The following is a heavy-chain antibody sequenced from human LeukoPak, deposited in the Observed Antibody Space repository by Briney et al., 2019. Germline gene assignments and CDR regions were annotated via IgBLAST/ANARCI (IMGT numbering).Heavy chain of an antibody. CDR3: AKQYGRPFDY. Sequence: GESLKISCKGSGYSFSNYWIGWVRQMPGKGLEWMGIIYPGDSDTRYSPSFQGQVTISVDESINTAYLQWSSLEASHPAMYYCAKQYGRPFDYWGQGTLVTVSS. V-gene: IGHV5-51*01. D-gene: IGHD4-17*01. CDR1: GYSFSNYW. J-gene: IGHJ4*02. CDR2: IYPGDSDT.